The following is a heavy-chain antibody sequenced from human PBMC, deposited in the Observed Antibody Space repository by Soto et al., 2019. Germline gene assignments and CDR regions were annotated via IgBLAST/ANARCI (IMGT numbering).Heavy chain of an antibody. J-gene: IGHJ3*02. V-gene: IGHV1-69*01. Sequence: QVQLVQSGAEVKKPGSSVKVSCKASGGTFSSYAISWVRQAPGQGLEWMGGIIPIFGTANYAQKFQGRVTITADESTSTAYMELSSLRSEDTAVYYCARESDSYGVIKSYAFDIWGQGTMVTVSS. CDR2: IIPIFGTA. CDR1: GGTFSSYA. CDR3: ARESDSYGVIKSYAFDI. D-gene: IGHD3-22*01.